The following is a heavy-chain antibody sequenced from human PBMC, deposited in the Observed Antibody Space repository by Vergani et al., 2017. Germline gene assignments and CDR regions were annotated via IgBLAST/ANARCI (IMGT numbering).Heavy chain of an antibody. CDR3: GRGGEWLRYLPFFDY. J-gene: IGHJ4*02. Sequence: QVQLVQSGAEVKKPGASVKVSCKASGYTFTSYAMHWVRQAPGQRLEWMGWINAGNGNTKYSQKFQGRVTITRDTSASTAYMELSSLRSEDTAVYYCGRGGEWLRYLPFFDYWGQGTLVTVSS. D-gene: IGHD5-12*01. V-gene: IGHV1-3*01. CDR1: GYTFTSYA. CDR2: INAGNGNT.